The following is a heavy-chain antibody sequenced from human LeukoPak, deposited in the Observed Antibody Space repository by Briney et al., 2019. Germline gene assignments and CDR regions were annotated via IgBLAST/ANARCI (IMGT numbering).Heavy chain of an antibody. Sequence: SVKVSCKASGYTFTSYGISWVRQAPGQGLEWMGGIIPIFGTANYAQKFQGRVTITADKSTSTAYMELSSLRSEDTAVYYCARNPGYYGSYMDVWGKGTTVTVSS. D-gene: IGHD3-10*01. J-gene: IGHJ6*03. CDR2: IIPIFGTA. CDR1: GYTFTSYG. V-gene: IGHV1-69*06. CDR3: ARNPGYYGSYMDV.